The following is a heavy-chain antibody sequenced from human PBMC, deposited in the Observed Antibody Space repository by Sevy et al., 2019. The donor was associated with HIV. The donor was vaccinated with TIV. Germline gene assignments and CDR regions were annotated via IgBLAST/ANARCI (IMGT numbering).Heavy chain of an antibody. CDR2: ISGSGGSGDKT. Sequence: GSLRLSCAASGFTFSRYAMNWVRQAPGKGLEWVSGISGSGGSGDKTNYADSVKGRFTISRDNSKNSLYLQLNSLRAEDTAIYFCARKYDSSGYFDYWGQRTPVTVSS. CDR3: ARKYDSSGYFDY. D-gene: IGHD3-22*01. J-gene: IGHJ4*02. V-gene: IGHV3-23*01. CDR1: GFTFSRYA.